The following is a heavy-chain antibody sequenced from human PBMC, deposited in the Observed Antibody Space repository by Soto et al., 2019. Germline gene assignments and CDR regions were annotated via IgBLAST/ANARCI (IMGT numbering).Heavy chain of an antibody. CDR3: AASIFYYGMGV. Sequence: SLKISCKGSGYTFTNYWIGWVRQMPGKGLEWMGIIYPGDSDTKYNPSFQGQVTISADKSITTTYLRWTSLKASDTAIYYCAASIFYYGMGVWGQGTTVTVSS. V-gene: IGHV5-51*01. CDR1: GYTFTNYW. CDR2: IYPGDSDT. J-gene: IGHJ6*02.